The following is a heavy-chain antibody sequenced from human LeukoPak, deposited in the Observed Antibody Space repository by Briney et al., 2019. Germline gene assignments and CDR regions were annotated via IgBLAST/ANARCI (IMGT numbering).Heavy chain of an antibody. V-gene: IGHV4-39*02. CDR1: GGSISSSSYY. CDR3: ARDGIAAAGTGP. CDR2: IYYSGST. D-gene: IGHD6-13*01. Sequence: PSETLSLTCTVSGGSISSSSYYWGWIRQPPGKGLEWIGSIYYSGSTYYNPSLKSRVTISVDTSKNQFSLKLSSVTAADTAVYYCARDGIAAAGTGPWGQGTLVTVSS. J-gene: IGHJ4*02.